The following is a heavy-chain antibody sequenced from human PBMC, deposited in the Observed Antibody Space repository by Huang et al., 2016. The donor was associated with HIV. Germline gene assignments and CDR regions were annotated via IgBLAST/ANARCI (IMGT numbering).Heavy chain of an antibody. D-gene: IGHD3-3*01. CDR3: GRDEWYPLQNWFDA. Sequence: QVQLVQSGAEVKKPGASVKVSCKASGYIFTKYGINWVRHATGQGLEWMCWSTAFNGNTNSAQKFKCRVTLTTDTSPTTAYMELRNLRPDDTAVYYCGRDEWYPLQNWFDAWGQGTLLTVSP. V-gene: IGHV1-18*01. CDR2: STAFNGNT. J-gene: IGHJ5*02. CDR1: GYIFTKYG.